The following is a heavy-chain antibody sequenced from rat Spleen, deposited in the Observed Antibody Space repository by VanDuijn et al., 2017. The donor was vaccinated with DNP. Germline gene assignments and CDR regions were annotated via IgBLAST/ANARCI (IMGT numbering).Heavy chain of an antibody. Sequence: QVQLKESGPGLVQPSQTLSLTCTVSGFSLTSYNIHWIRQPTGKGLEWMGIIWTGGSTDYNSALKSRLSISRDTSKSQVFLEMNSLQTEDMATYYCARGGGGYYDYWGQGVMVTVSS. V-gene: IGHV2-30*01. D-gene: IGHD1-11*01. CDR1: GFSLTSYN. J-gene: IGHJ2*01. CDR2: IWTGGST. CDR3: ARGGGGYYDY.